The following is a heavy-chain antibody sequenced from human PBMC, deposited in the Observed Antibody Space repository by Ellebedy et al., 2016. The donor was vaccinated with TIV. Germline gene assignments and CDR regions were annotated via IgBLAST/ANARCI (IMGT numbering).Heavy chain of an antibody. V-gene: IGHV1-18*03. Sequence: ASVKVSXKASGYTFVNYGISWVRQAPGQGLEWMGWISAKNGDTNYAQKFQGRVTMTTDTSTRTAFLELRKLKPDDMAVYYCARAGGSSWYVALDLWGPGTRVTVSA. CDR3: ARAGGSSWYVALDL. CDR1: GYTFVNYG. CDR2: ISAKNGDT. J-gene: IGHJ3*01. D-gene: IGHD6-13*01.